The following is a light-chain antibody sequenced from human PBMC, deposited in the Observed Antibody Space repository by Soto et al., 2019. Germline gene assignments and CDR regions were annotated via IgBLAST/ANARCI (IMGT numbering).Light chain of an antibody. CDR2: LESTGSY. CDR1: SGHSNHI. CDR3: ETWDSNTWV. Sequence: QPVLTQSSSASASLGSSVKLTCTLNSGHSNHIIAWHQQQPGNAPRYLMKLESTGSYKKGSGVPDRFSGSSSGADRYLTISNLQFEDEADYYCETWDSNTWVFGGGTKLTVL. J-gene: IGLJ3*02. V-gene: IGLV4-60*02.